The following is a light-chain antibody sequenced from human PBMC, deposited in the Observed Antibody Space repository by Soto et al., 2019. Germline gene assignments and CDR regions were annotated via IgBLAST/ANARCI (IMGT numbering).Light chain of an antibody. Sequence: QSVLTQPASVSGSPGQSTTISCTATSSDVGSYNLVSWYQQHPGKAPKLMIYEGTKRPSGVSNRFSGSKSGNTASLTISGLQAEDEADYYCCSYGGITLFGGGTKLTVL. J-gene: IGLJ2*01. V-gene: IGLV2-23*01. CDR2: EGT. CDR1: SSDVGSYNL. CDR3: CSYGGITL.